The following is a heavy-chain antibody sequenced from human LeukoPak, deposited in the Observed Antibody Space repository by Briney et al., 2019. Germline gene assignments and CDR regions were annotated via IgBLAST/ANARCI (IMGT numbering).Heavy chain of an antibody. CDR3: ARCGIAAAGRFDP. J-gene: IGHJ5*02. V-gene: IGHV4-4*02. CDR2: IHHSGST. CDR1: GGSISSSNW. Sequence: SGTLSLTCAVSGGSISSSNWWSWVRQPPGKGLEWIGEIHHSGSTNYNPSLKSRVTISVDKSKNQFSLKLSSVTAADTAVYYCARCGIAAAGRFDPWGQGTLVTVSS. D-gene: IGHD6-13*01.